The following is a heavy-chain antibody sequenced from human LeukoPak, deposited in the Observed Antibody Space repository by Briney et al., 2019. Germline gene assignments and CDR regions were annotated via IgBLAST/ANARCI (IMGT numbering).Heavy chain of an antibody. CDR3: ARDQDYGDSEGFDY. J-gene: IGHJ4*02. Sequence: ASVKVSCKASGYTFTSYGLSWVRQAPGQGLEWMGWISAYNGDTNYTQKLQGRVIMTTDTSTSTAYMELRSLRSDDTAVYYCARDQDYGDSEGFDYWGQGTLVTVSS. CDR1: GYTFTSYG. D-gene: IGHD4-17*01. CDR2: ISAYNGDT. V-gene: IGHV1-18*01.